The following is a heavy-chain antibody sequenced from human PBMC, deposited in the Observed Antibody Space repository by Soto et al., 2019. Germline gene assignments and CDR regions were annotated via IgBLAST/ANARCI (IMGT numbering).Heavy chain of an antibody. V-gene: IGHV3-21*01. Sequence: GGSLRLSCAASGFTFSSYSMNWVRQAPGKGLEWVSSISSSSSYIYYADSVKGRFTISRDNAKNSLYLQMNSLRAEDTAVYYCARSSTTGYYHYYYGMDVWGQGTTVTVSS. J-gene: IGHJ6*02. CDR1: GFTFSSYS. D-gene: IGHD4-4*01. CDR3: ARSSTTGYYHYYYGMDV. CDR2: ISSSSSYI.